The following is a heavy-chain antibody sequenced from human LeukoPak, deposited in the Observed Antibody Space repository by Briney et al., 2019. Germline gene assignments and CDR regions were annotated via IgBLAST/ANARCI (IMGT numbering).Heavy chain of an antibody. CDR1: SGSISSGGYS. V-gene: IGHV4-30-4*07. Sequence: SQTLSLTCAVSSGSISSGGYSWRWIRQPPGKAMEFIAYIYYTGNTYFNPSLKSRVTISVDTSKNQFSLKLSSVTAADTAVYYCARVLAAAGNNWFDPWGQGTLVTVSS. D-gene: IGHD6-13*01. J-gene: IGHJ5*02. CDR2: IYYTGNT. CDR3: ARVLAAAGNNWFDP.